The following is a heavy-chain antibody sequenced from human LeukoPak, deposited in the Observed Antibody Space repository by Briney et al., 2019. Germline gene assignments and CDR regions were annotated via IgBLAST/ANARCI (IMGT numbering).Heavy chain of an antibody. J-gene: IGHJ4*02. D-gene: IGHD6-13*01. CDR2: INPSGGST. CDR3: ARMYSSSWYVSVGYFDY. CDR1: GGTFSSYA. V-gene: IGHV1-46*01. Sequence: ASVKVSCKASGGTFSSYAISWVRQAPGQGLEWMGIINPSGGSTSYAQKFQGRVTMTRDTSTSTVYMELSSLRSEDTAVYYCARMYSSSWYVSVGYFDYWGQGTLVTVSS.